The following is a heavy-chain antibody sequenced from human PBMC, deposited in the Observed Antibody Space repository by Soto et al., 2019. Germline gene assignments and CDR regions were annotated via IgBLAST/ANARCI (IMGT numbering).Heavy chain of an antibody. V-gene: IGHV3-74*01. D-gene: IGHD3-3*01. CDR1: RFTLSNDW. Sequence: GGSLRLSCAASRFTLSNDWMHWVRQAPGKGLEWVSRINSEGIGTNYADSVKGRFTISRDNAKNTLYLQMNSLRAEDTAVYYCARVASRFLEWAPAYFAYWGQGTLVTVSS. J-gene: IGHJ4*02. CDR3: ARVASRFLEWAPAYFAY. CDR2: INSEGIGT.